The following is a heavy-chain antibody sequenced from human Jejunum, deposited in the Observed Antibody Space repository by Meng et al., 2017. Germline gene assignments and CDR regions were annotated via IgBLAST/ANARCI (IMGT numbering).Heavy chain of an antibody. J-gene: IGHJ4*02. Sequence: VQLVEPGVEVEKRWVLARGSCKVSGFTLSRYGISWVRQSPRQGLEWRGWFSAYNGNTNYAQKDQGRVTMTTDTSTGKAYMELKSLRSDDTAVYYGAKVQAGGDSSGYADWGQGTLVTVSS. V-gene: IGHV1-18*01. D-gene: IGHD3-22*01. CDR3: AKVQAGGDSSGYAD. CDR1: GFTLSRYG. CDR2: FSAYNGNT.